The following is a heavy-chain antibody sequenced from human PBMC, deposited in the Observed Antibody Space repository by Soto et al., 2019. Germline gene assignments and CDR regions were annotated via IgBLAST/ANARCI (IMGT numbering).Heavy chain of an antibody. D-gene: IGHD2-15*01. CDR1: GGSLSTNP. CDR3: ARRDSGGFYRVFDS. J-gene: IGHJ4*02. Sequence: QVQLVQSGTEVKKPGSSVKVSCKASGGSLSTNPISWVRQAPGQGLEWMGGTGSGTGPGNHAQKFQGRLTVTADKSASTVYMERTNLSSEDTAVYFCARRDSGGFYRVFDSWGQGTLVTVSS. V-gene: IGHV1-69*06. CDR2: TGSGTGPG.